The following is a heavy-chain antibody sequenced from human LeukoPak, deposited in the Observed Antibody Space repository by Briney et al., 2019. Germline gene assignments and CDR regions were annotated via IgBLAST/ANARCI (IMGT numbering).Heavy chain of an antibody. Sequence: QPGRSLRLSCAASGFTFEDYGMHWVRQVPGRGLEWVSSITWNSESIGYADSVMGRFTVSRDNAKNSLYLQMNSLRTEDTGLYFCAKDHNSGWYFFDNWGQGTLVTVSS. CDR1: GFTFEDYG. CDR2: ITWNSESI. V-gene: IGHV3-9*01. J-gene: IGHJ4*02. CDR3: AKDHNSGWYFFDN. D-gene: IGHD6-19*01.